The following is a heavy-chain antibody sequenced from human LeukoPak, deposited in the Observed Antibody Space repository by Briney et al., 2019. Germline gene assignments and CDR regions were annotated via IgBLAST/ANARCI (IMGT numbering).Heavy chain of an antibody. J-gene: IGHJ4*02. Sequence: PEALSLTCAVYGGSFSGYYWSWIRQPPGEGLEWVGEINHSGSTNYNPSLKSRVTISVDTSKNQFSLKLSSVTAADTAVYYCARPRRYSSSWYGPFDYWGQGTLVTVSS. D-gene: IGHD6-13*01. V-gene: IGHV4-34*01. CDR2: INHSGST. CDR3: ARPRRYSSSWYGPFDY. CDR1: GGSFSGYY.